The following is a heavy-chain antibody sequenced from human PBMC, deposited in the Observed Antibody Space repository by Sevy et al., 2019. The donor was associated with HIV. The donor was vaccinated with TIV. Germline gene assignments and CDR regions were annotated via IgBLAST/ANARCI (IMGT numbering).Heavy chain of an antibody. V-gene: IGHV4-4*07. CDR3: ARDKEGRFLEWSTKMIGYYGMDV. Sequence: SETLSLTCTVSGGSISSYYWSWIRQPAGKGLEWIGRIYTSGSTNYNPSLKSRVTMSVDTSKNQFSLKLGSVTAADTAVYYCARDKEGRFLEWSTKMIGYYGMDVWGQGTTVTVSS. J-gene: IGHJ6*02. CDR2: IYTSGST. CDR1: GGSISSYY. D-gene: IGHD3-3*01.